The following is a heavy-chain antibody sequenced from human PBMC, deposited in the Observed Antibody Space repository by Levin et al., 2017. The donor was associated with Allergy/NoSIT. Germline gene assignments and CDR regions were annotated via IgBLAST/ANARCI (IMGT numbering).Heavy chain of an antibody. J-gene: IGHJ3*02. CDR1: GGSFSGYY. Sequence: SETLSLTCAVYGGSFSGYYWSWIRQPPGKGLEWIGEINHSGSTNYNPSLKSRVTISVDTSKNQFSLKLSSVTAADTAVYYCARRDIVVVVAATGGAFDIWGQGTMVTVSS. CDR2: INHSGST. V-gene: IGHV4-34*01. D-gene: IGHD2-15*01. CDR3: ARRDIVVVVAATGGAFDI.